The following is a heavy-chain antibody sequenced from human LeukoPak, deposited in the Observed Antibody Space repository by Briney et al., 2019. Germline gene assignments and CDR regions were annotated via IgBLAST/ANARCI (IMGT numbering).Heavy chain of an antibody. J-gene: IGHJ4*02. V-gene: IGHV4-39*07. CDR2: IYYSGST. D-gene: IGHD2-2*01. Sequence: SETLSLTCTVSGGSISSSSYYWGWIRQPPGKGLEWIGSIYYSGSTYYNPSLKSRVTVSVDTSKNQFSLKLSSVTAADTAVYYCASGTSRTPIGYWGQGTLVTVSS. CDR1: GGSISSSSYY. CDR3: ASGTSRTPIGY.